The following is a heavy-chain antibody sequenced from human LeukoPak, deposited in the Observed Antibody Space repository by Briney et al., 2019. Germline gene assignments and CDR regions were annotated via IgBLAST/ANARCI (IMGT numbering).Heavy chain of an antibody. CDR2: IYYSGST. D-gene: IGHD2-2*01. CDR3: ARYAFTSSSFDY. CDR1: GGSISSYY. V-gene: IGHV4-59*01. Sequence: SETLSLTCTVSGGSISSYYWSWIRQPPGKGLEWIGYIYYSGSTNYNPSLKSRVTISVDTSKNQFSLKLSSVTAADTAVCYCARYAFTSSSFDYWGQGTLVTVSS. J-gene: IGHJ4*02.